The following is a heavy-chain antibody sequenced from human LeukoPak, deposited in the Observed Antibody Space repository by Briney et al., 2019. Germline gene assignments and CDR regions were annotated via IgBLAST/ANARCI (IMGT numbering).Heavy chain of an antibody. D-gene: IGHD3-22*01. CDR2: INPDSGDT. V-gene: IGHV1-2*02. CDR3: ARDPVRGYYYGLEYYFDY. CDR1: GYRFTGHY. J-gene: IGHJ4*02. Sequence: GASVKVSCKASGYRFTGHYIHWVRQAPGQGLELMGWINPDSGDTNHAQTFQGRVTMTRDTSISTVYLELSSLTSDDTAVYYCARDPVRGYYYGLEYYFDYWGQGTLVTVSS.